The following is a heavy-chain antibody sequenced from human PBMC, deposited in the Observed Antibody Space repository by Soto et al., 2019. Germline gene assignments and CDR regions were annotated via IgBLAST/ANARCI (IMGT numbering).Heavy chain of an antibody. CDR3: ARDPPATRHGMDV. CDR2: IYSGGST. Sequence: GGSLRLSCAASGFTVSSNYMSWVRQAPGKGLEWVSVIYSGGSTYYADSVRGRFTISRDNSKNTLYLQMKSLRAEDTAVYYCARDPPATRHGMDVWGQGTKVTVSS. CDR1: GFTVSSNY. V-gene: IGHV3-53*01. J-gene: IGHJ6*02.